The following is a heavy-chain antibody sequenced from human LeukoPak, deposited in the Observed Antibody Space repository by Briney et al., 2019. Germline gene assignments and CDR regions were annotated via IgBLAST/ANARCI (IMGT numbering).Heavy chain of an antibody. CDR1: GDSISNYY. D-gene: IGHD1-14*01. V-gene: IGHV4-59*07. CDR2: IYYSGNT. CDR3: ARYRNEALFAFDI. J-gene: IGHJ3*02. Sequence: PADTLSLTCTVSGDSISNYYWSWIRQPPGKGLEWIGYIYYSGNTDYNPSLKTRVTISVDTSKSQFSLRLNSVPAADTAVYYCARYRNEALFAFDIWGQGTMVTVSS.